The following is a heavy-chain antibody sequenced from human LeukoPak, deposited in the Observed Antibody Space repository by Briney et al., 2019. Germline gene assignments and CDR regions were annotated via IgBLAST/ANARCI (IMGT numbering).Heavy chain of an antibody. Sequence: PGGSLRLSCAASGFTFSSYGMHWVRQAPGKGLEWVAVISYDGSNKYYADSVKGRFTISRDNSKNTLYLQMNSLRAEDTAVYYCAKGAMVRGVIPLNYWGQGTLDTVSS. CDR1: GFTFSSYG. CDR2: ISYDGSNK. D-gene: IGHD3-10*01. J-gene: IGHJ4*02. CDR3: AKGAMVRGVIPLNY. V-gene: IGHV3-30*18.